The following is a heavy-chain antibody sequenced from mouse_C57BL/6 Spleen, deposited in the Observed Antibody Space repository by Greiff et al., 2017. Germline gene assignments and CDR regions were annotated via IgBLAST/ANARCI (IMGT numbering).Heavy chain of an antibody. D-gene: IGHD1-1*01. V-gene: IGHV7-1*01. CDR2: SRNKANDYTT. CDR1: GFTFSDFY. J-gene: IGHJ1*03. CDR3: ARDAAPYYYGSSYWYFDV. Sequence: EVMLVESGGGLVQSGRSLRLSCATSGFTFSDFYMEWVRQAPGKGLEWIAASRNKANDYTTEYSASVKGRFIVSRDTSQSILYLQMNALRAEDTASYYCARDAAPYYYGSSYWYFDVWGTGTTVTVSS.